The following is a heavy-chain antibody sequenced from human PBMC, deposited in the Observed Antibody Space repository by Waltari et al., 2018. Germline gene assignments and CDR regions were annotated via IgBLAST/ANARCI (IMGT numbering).Heavy chain of an antibody. CDR1: GGSISSYY. CDR2: IYYSGST. CDR3: ARDGGPYYYDSSPM. V-gene: IGHV4-59*01. J-gene: IGHJ4*02. Sequence: QVQLQESGPGLVKPSETLSLTCTVSGGSISSYYWSWIRQPPGKGLEWIGYIYYSGSTNYNPALKRRVTISVDTSKNQCSLKLSSVTAADTAVYYCARDGGPYYYDSSPMWGQGTLVTVSS. D-gene: IGHD3-22*01.